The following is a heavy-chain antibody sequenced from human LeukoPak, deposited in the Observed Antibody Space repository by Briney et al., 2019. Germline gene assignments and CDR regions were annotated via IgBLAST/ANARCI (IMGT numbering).Heavy chain of an antibody. V-gene: IGHV3-15*07. J-gene: IGHJ5*02. D-gene: IGHD3-22*01. CDR3: ATDFYDTT. CDR2: IRRNSDGGTI. CDR1: GFTFSDAW. Sequence: AGGSLRLSCATSGFTFSDAWMNWVRLAPGKGLEWVGRIRRNSDGGTIDYAAPVKGRFALSRDDSKNTLYLHMSSLQTEDTAVYYCATDFYDTTWGQGTLVTVSS.